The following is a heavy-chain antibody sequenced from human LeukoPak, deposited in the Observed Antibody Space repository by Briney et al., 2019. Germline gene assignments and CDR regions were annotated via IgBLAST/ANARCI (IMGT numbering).Heavy chain of an antibody. CDR2: ISAYNGST. D-gene: IGHD1-26*01. J-gene: IGHJ4*02. CDR3: ARVRYSGSYFDY. CDR1: GYTFTSYG. V-gene: IGHV1-18*01. Sequence: ASVKVSCKASGYTFTSYGISWVRQAPGQGLEWMGWISAYNGSTNYAQKLQGRVTMTTDTSTSTVYMELRSLRSDDTAVYYCARVRYSGSYFDYWGQGTLVTVSS.